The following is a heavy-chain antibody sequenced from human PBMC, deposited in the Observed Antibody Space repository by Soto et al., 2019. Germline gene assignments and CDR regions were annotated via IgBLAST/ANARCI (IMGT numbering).Heavy chain of an antibody. CDR2: IYWDDDK. V-gene: IGHV2-5*02. CDR1: GFSLSTNGVG. J-gene: IGHJ4*02. Sequence: QITLKESGPTLVKPTQTLTLTCTFSGFSLSTNGVGVGWIRQPPRKALEWLALIYWDDDKRYSPSLKNRLTITKDTSKNQVVLTMTTMDPVDTATYSCAHRRMITGEFDCWGQGTLVTVSS. CDR3: AHRRMITGEFDC. D-gene: IGHD3-16*01.